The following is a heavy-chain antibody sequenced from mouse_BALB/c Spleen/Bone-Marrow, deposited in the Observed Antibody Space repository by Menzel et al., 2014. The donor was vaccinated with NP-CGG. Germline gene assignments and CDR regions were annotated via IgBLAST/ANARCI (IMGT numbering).Heavy chain of an antibody. D-gene: IGHD2-3*01. CDR3: ARYDGYYFGY. CDR2: IYYSGTI. J-gene: IGHJ2*01. Sequence: EVQLQQSGPGLVKPSQTVSLTCTVTGISITTGNYRWSWIRQFPGNKLEWIGYIYYSGTITYNPSLTSRTTITRDTSKNQFFLEMNSLTAEDTATYYCARYDGYYFGYWGQGTTLTVSS. V-gene: IGHV3-5*02. CDR1: GISITTGNYR.